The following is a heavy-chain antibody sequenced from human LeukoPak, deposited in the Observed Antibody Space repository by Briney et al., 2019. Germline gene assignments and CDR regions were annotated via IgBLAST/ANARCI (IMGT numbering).Heavy chain of an antibody. D-gene: IGHD6-13*01. Sequence: PGGSLRLSCVASGFTFTGSSMNWVRQAPGKGLEWVSYITSGSTTISYADSVKGRFTISRDNAKNSLYLQMNSPRAEDTAVYYCARGPWSSSWYSLFDYWGQGTLVTVSS. CDR2: ITSGSTTI. CDR3: ARGPWSSSWYSLFDY. CDR1: GFTFTGSS. J-gene: IGHJ4*02. V-gene: IGHV3-48*04.